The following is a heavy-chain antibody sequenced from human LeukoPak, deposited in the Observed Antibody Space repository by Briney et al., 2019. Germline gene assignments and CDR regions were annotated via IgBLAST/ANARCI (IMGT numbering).Heavy chain of an antibody. CDR2: ISSSSTTI. V-gene: IGHV3-48*02. CDR1: EFTFSSYA. CDR3: ARALAVAGHFDY. J-gene: IGHJ4*02. Sequence: GSLRLSCAASEFTFSSYAMNWVRQAPGKGLEWISYISSSSTTIYYADSVKGRFTISRDNAKNSLYLQMNSLRDEDTAVYYCARALAVAGHFDYWGQGTLVTVSS. D-gene: IGHD6-19*01.